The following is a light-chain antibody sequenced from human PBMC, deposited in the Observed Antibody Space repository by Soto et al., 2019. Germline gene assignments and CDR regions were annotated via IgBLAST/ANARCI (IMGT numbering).Light chain of an antibody. J-gene: IGKJ3*01. Sequence: EIVMTQSPATLSVSPGERATFSCRASQSVSSNLAWYQQKHGQPPRLLIYGASTRATGIPARFSGSGSGTEFTLSISSLQSEDFAVYYCQQYDNWPRTFGPGTKVDIK. CDR1: QSVSSN. V-gene: IGKV3-15*01. CDR2: GAS. CDR3: QQYDNWPRT.